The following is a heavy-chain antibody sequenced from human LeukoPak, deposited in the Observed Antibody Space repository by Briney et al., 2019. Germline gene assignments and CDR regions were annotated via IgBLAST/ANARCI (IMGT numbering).Heavy chain of an antibody. CDR3: ARSLGSGSYYLLYYYYYYMDV. CDR1: GYTFTSYD. D-gene: IGHD3-10*01. CDR2: MNTNSGKT. Sequence: ASVKVSCKASGYTFTSYDINWVRQATGQGLEWMGWMNTNSGKTDYAHKFQGRVTMTRNTSISTAYMELSSLRSEDTAVYYCARSLGSGSYYLLYYYYYYMDVWGKGTTVTVSS. J-gene: IGHJ6*03. V-gene: IGHV1-8*01.